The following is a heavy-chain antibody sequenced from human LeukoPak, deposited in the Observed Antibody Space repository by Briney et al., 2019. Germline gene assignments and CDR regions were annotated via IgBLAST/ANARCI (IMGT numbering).Heavy chain of an antibody. Sequence: SETLSLTCTVSGGSISSYYWSWIRRPPGKGLEWIGYIYYSGNTNCNPALKSRVTMSVDTSKNQFSLKLSSVTAADTAVYYCARDKGEYYDGSGYLDYWGQGALVTVSS. CDR3: ARDKGEYYDGSGYLDY. CDR2: IYYSGNT. J-gene: IGHJ4*02. CDR1: GGSISSYY. V-gene: IGHV4-59*01. D-gene: IGHD3-22*01.